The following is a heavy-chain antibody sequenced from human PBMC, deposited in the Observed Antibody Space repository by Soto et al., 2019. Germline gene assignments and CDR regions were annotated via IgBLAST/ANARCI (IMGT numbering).Heavy chain of an antibody. CDR2: IYPGDSDT. CDR1: GYSFTSYW. D-gene: IGHD5-12*01. Sequence: GESLKISCKGSGYSFTSYWIGWVRQMPGKGLEWMGIIYPGDSDTRYSPSFQGQVTISADKSISTAYLQWSSLKASDTAMYYCARCEGDGYNRVNAFDIWGQGTMVTVSS. CDR3: ARCEGDGYNRVNAFDI. J-gene: IGHJ3*02. V-gene: IGHV5-51*01.